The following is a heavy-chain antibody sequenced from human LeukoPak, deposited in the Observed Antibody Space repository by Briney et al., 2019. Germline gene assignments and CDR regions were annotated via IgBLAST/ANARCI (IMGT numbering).Heavy chain of an antibody. CDR2: INSAGSST. D-gene: IGHD3-3*01. Sequence: GGSLRLSCAASGFTFSSSAMGWVRQAPGKGLVWVSRINSAGSSTNYADSVKGRFTISRDNAKNTLYLQMNSLRAEDTAVYYCASLRFLEWLDYWGQGTLVTVSS. CDR3: ASLRFLEWLDY. J-gene: IGHJ4*02. CDR1: GFTFSSSA. V-gene: IGHV3-74*01.